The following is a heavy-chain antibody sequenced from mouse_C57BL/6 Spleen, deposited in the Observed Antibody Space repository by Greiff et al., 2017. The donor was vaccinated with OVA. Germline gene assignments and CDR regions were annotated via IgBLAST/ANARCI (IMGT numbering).Heavy chain of an antibody. CDR3: ARYGRSRYAMDY. CDR2: ISSGSSTI. CDR1: GFTFSDYG. V-gene: IGHV5-17*01. J-gene: IGHJ4*01. Sequence: EVKLVESGGGLVKPGGSLKLSCAASGFTFSDYGMHWVRQAPEKGLEWVAYISSGSSTIYYADTVKGRFTISRDNAKNTLFLQMTSLRSEDTAMYYCARYGRSRYAMDYWGQGTSVTVAS. D-gene: IGHD1-1*01.